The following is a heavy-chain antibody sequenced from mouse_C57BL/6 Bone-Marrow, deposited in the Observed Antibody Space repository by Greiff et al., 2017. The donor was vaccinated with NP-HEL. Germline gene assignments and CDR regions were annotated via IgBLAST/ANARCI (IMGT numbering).Heavy chain of an antibody. CDR3: ARRTITTVVFDY. CDR1: GFTFSSYA. CDR2: ISDGGSYT. D-gene: IGHD1-1*01. V-gene: IGHV5-4*03. J-gene: IGHJ2*01. Sequence: EVKVVESGGGLVKPGGSLKLSCAASGFTFSSYAMSWVRQTPEKRLEWVATISDGGSYTYYPDNVKGRFTISRDNAKNNLYLQMSHLKSEDTAMYYCARRTITTVVFDYWGQGTTLTVSS.